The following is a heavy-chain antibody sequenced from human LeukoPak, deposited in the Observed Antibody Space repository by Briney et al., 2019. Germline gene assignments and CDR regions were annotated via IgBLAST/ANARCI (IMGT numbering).Heavy chain of an antibody. J-gene: IGHJ3*02. Sequence: GGSLRLSCAASGFTFSSYWMSWVRQAPGKGLEWVANIKQDGSEKYYVDSVKGRFTISRDNAKNSLYLQMNSLRAEGTAVYYCARESVVAGTDDAFDIWGQGTMVTVSS. CDR3: ARESVVAGTDDAFDI. V-gene: IGHV3-7*01. D-gene: IGHD6-19*01. CDR2: IKQDGSEK. CDR1: GFTFSSYW.